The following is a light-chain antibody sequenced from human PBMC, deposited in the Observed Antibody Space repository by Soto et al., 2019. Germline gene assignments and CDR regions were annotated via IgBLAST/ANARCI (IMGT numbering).Light chain of an antibody. Sequence: QSALTQPPSASGSPGQSVTISCTGTSSDVGGYNFVSWYQQHPGKAPKLMIYEVSKRPSGVPDRFSGSKSGNTASLTISGLQAEDEADYYCCSYAGTYSPVFGGGTKLTVL. J-gene: IGLJ2*01. CDR2: EVS. CDR3: CSYAGTYSPV. CDR1: SSDVGGYNF. V-gene: IGLV2-8*01.